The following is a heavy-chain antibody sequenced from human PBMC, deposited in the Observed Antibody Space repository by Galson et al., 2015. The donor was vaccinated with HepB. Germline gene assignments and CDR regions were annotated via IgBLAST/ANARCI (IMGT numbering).Heavy chain of an antibody. CDR1: GFTFNNYG. CDR3: VKEASSVVVSANSLDY. D-gene: IGHD2-21*02. V-gene: IGHV3-33*06. CDR2: IWYDESNK. Sequence: SLRLSCAASGFTFNNYGMHWVRQAPGKGLEWVAIIWYDESNKYYADSVKGRFTISRDNSKNTLYLQMNSLRAEDTAVYYCVKEASSVVVSANSLDYWGQGTLVTVSS. J-gene: IGHJ4*02.